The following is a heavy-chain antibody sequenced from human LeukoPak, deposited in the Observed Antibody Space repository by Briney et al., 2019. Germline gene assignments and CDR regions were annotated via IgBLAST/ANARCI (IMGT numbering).Heavy chain of an antibody. CDR2: IGTYDGHT. Sequence: GGSLRLSCAASGIVFSSFGLGWVRQAPGQGLEWLGWIGTYDGHTSYAQKVQGRVTMTTDTSATTAYLELRSLTSDDTALYYCARLMDNNYDGSAFDYWGQGTLVTVSS. J-gene: IGHJ4*02. D-gene: IGHD3-22*01. V-gene: IGHV1-18*01. CDR1: GIVFSSFG. CDR3: ARLMDNNYDGSAFDY.